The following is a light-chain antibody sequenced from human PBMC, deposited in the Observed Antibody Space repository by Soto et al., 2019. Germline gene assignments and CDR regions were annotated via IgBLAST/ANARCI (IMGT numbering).Light chain of an antibody. CDR2: GAS. CDR3: QQHGSSPSWT. J-gene: IGKJ1*01. CDR1: QSVSSSY. Sequence: EIVLTQSPGTLSLSPGERATLSCRASQSVSSSYLAWYQQKPGQAPRLLIYGASSRATGIPDRFSGSGSGTDFSLTISRLEAEDFAVYYCQQHGSSPSWTFGQGTKLEIK. V-gene: IGKV3-20*01.